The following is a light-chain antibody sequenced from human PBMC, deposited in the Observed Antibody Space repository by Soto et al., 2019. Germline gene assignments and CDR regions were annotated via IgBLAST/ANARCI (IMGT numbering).Light chain of an antibody. CDR2: DAS. J-gene: IGKJ5*01. V-gene: IGKV3-11*01. CDR3: RAIT. CDR1: QSVSSY. Sequence: EIVMTQAPATLSVSPGERATLSCRASQSVSSYLAWYQQKPGQAPRLLIYDASNRATGIPARFSGSGSGTDFTLTISSLEPEDFAVYYCRAITFGQGTRLEN.